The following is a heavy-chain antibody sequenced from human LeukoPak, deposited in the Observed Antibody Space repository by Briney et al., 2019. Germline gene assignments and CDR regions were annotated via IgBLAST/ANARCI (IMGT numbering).Heavy chain of an antibody. Sequence: SETLSLTCTVSGGSINNYYWSWVRQPPGAGLEWLAYIYYTGSTNYNPSLKTRLTISVDTSKNQFSLRLNSVTAADTAVYYCARLYYYGSGSYYNHFDYWGQGTLVTVSS. CDR2: IYYTGST. J-gene: IGHJ4*02. V-gene: IGHV4-59*08. D-gene: IGHD3-10*01. CDR3: ARLYYYGSGSYYNHFDY. CDR1: GGSINNYY.